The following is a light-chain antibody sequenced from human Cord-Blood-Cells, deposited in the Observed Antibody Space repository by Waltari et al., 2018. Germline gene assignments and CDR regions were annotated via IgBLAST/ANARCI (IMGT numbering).Light chain of an antibody. CDR2: DVS. V-gene: IGLV2-14*01. Sequence: STLTQPASVSGSPGQSATLSCTGTSSDGGGYNYVPGYQQHPGKAPTLMIYDVSKRPPGVSNRFSGSKSGNTASLTISRLQAEDEADYDCSSYTSSSTVVFGGGTKLTVL. CDR3: SSYTSSSTVV. CDR1: SSDGGGYNY. J-gene: IGLJ2*01.